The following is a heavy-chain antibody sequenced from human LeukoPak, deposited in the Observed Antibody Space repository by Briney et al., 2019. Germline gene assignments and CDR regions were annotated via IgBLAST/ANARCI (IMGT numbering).Heavy chain of an antibody. Sequence: GGSLRLSCAASGFTVSSNYMSWARQAPGKGLEWVSVIYSGGSTYYADSVKGRFTISRDNSKNTLYLQMNSLRAEDTAVYYCACSKRWLAFDYWGQGTLVTVSS. CDR1: GFTVSSNY. J-gene: IGHJ4*02. D-gene: IGHD6-19*01. CDR2: IYSGGST. V-gene: IGHV3-53*01. CDR3: ACSKRWLAFDY.